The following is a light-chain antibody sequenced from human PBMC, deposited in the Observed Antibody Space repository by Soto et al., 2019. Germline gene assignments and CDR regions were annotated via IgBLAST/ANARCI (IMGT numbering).Light chain of an antibody. CDR3: CSYAGSSTFLYV. J-gene: IGLJ1*01. Sequence: QSALTQPASVSGSPGQSITISCTGTSSDVGSYNLVSWYQQHPGKAPKLMIYEVSKRPSGVSNRFSGSKSGNTASLTISGLQAEDEADYYCCSYAGSSTFLYVFGTGTKVNV. CDR2: EVS. V-gene: IGLV2-23*02. CDR1: SSDVGSYNL.